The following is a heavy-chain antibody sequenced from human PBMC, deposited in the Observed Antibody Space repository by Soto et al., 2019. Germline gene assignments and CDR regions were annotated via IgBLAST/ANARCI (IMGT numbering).Heavy chain of an antibody. Sequence: SETLSLTCTVSGGSISSYYWSWIRQPPGKGLEWIGYIYYSGITDYNPSLKSRVTISVDTSKSQFSLKLTSVTAADTAVYYCARGGGVYYFXYWGQGTLVTAPQ. CDR2: IYYSGIT. D-gene: IGHD2-8*02. CDR3: ARGGGVYYFXY. CDR1: GGSISSYY. V-gene: IGHV4-59*01. J-gene: IGHJ4*02.